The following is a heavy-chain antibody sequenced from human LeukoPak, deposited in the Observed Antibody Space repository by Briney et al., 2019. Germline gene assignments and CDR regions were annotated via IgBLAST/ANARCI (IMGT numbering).Heavy chain of an antibody. CDR3: ARDISAYERSLNS. CDR2: ISTYNGNT. V-gene: IGHV1-18*01. CDR1: GYTFTRYG. D-gene: IGHD5-12*01. Sequence: VASVKVSCKASGYTFTRYGISWVRQAPGQGLEWMGWISTYNGNTDYAQKVQGRVTMTTDTSTSTAYMELRSLRSDDTAVYYCARDISAYERSLNSWGQGTLLTVSS. J-gene: IGHJ4*02.